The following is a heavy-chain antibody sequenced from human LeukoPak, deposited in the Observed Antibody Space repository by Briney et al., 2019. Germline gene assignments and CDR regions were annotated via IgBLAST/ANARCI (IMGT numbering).Heavy chain of an antibody. J-gene: IGHJ4*02. CDR3: ARGLGGGFWTGYPSCFDY. CDR1: GSSFTSHW. Sequence: GESLQISCKGSGSSFTSHWIGWVRQLPGKGLEWMGIIYPGDSDTRYSPSFQGQVTISAAKSISTAFLQWSSLKASDTAMYFCARGLGGGFWTGYPSCFDYWGQGTLVTVSS. D-gene: IGHD3/OR15-3a*01. CDR2: IYPGDSDT. V-gene: IGHV5-51*01.